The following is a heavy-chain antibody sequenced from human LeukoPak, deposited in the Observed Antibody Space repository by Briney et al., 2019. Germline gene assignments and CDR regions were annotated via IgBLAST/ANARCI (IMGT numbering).Heavy chain of an antibody. D-gene: IGHD2-15*01. V-gene: IGHV3-7*03. CDR1: GFAFSNYW. J-gene: IGHJ4*02. Sequence: EGSLRLSCEASGFAFSNYWMTWVRQAPGKGLEWVANIKQDGSVKYYVDSVKGRFTISRDNAKSSLYLQMNSLRAEDTAVYYCAREIGGENSYWGQGTLVTVSS. CDR3: AREIGGENSY. CDR2: IKQDGSVK.